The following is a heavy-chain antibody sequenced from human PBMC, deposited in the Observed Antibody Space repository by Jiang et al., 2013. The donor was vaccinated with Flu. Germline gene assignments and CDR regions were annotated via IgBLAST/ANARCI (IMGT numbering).Heavy chain of an antibody. D-gene: IGHD4-17*01. Sequence: VQLVESGGRLIQPGGSLRLSCEASGFTVSSSYMSWVRQAPGKGLEWVSVIYSGGTIYYADSVQGRFTISRDNSKNTLYLQMNSLRAEDTALYYCARESRVDYGDDYYYYGLDVVGPRDHGHRLL. J-gene: IGHJ6*02. V-gene: IGHV3-53*01. CDR2: IYSGGTI. CDR3: ARESRVDYGDDYYYYGLDV. CDR1: GFTVSSSY.